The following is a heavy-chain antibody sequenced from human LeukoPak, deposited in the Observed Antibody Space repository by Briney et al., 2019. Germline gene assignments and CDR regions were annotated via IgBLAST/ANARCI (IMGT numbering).Heavy chain of an antibody. CDR2: SGTDGDT. Sequence: GGSLRLSCAASGFSFSSTAMNWVRQAPGKGLEWVSASGTDGDTYYADSVQGRFTISRDNSRNTLYLQMNSLRAEDTAVYYCAKETASGYGAFDIWGQGTMVTVSS. J-gene: IGHJ3*02. V-gene: IGHV3-23*01. CDR1: GFSFSSTA. D-gene: IGHD3-22*01. CDR3: AKETASGYGAFDI.